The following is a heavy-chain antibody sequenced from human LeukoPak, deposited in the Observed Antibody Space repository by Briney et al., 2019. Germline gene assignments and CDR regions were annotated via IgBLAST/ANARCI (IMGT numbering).Heavy chain of an antibody. V-gene: IGHV4-4*02. CDR2: VHHSGGT. J-gene: IGHJ4*02. CDR3: ARGEEYGSGTVHFDY. Sequence: GSLILSCAASGFTFSSCSMTWVRQPPGKGLEWIGEVHHSGGTNYNPSLKSRVTISADRSNNRFSLSLNPVTAADTAVFYCARGEEYGSGTVHFDYWGQGILVTVSS. CDR1: GFTFSSCSM. D-gene: IGHD3-10*01.